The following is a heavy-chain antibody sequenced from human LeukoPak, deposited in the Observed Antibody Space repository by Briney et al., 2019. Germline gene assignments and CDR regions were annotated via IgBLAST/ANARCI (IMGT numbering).Heavy chain of an antibody. CDR2: IYYSGST. CDR1: GGSISSSSYY. J-gene: IGHJ5*02. D-gene: IGHD2-2*02. CDR3: ARGYCSSTSCYNLNWFDP. Sequence: SETLSLTCTVSGGSISSSSYYWGWIRQPPGKGLEWIGSIYYSGSTYCNPSLKSRVTISVDTSKNQFSLKLSSVTAADTAMYYCARGYCSSTSCYNLNWFDPWGQGTLVTVSS. V-gene: IGHV4-39*01.